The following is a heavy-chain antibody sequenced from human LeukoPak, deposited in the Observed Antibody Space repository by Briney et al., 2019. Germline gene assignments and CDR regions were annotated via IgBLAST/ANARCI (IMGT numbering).Heavy chain of an antibody. Sequence: PSETLSLTCIVSGGSISSSGYYWGWIRQSPGKGLEWIGSMYYSGNTYYNPSLKSRVTISVDTSKNQFSLKLSSVTAADTALYYCGRHTDYYDGDYWGQGTVVTVSS. J-gene: IGHJ4*02. V-gene: IGHV4-39*01. CDR1: GGSISSSGYY. CDR2: MYYSGNT. CDR3: GRHTDYYDGDY. D-gene: IGHD3-22*01.